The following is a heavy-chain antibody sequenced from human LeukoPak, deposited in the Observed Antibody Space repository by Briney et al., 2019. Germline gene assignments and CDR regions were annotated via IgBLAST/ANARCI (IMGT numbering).Heavy chain of an antibody. V-gene: IGHV4-4*02. CDR3: ARVFGYSYGRDY. J-gene: IGHJ4*02. Sequence: PSETLSLTCAVSGGSISGSNWWSWVRQPPGKGLEWIGSIYYSGSTYYNPSLKSRVTISVDTSKNQFSLKLSSVTAADTAVYYCARVFGYSYGRDYWGQGTLVTVSS. CDR1: GGSISGSNW. D-gene: IGHD5-18*01. CDR2: IYYSGST.